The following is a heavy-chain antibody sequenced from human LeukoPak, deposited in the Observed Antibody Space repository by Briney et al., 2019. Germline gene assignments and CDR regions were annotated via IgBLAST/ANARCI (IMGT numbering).Heavy chain of an antibody. D-gene: IGHD6-19*01. Sequence: PSETLSLTCTVSGGSISSYYWSWIRQPPGKGLEWIGYIYYSGSTNYNPSLKSRVTISVDTSKNQFSLKLSSVTAADTAVYYCARTGVYSSGWYSRFDYWGQGTLVTVSS. V-gene: IGHV4-59*01. CDR1: GGSISSYY. J-gene: IGHJ4*02. CDR2: IYYSGST. CDR3: ARTGVYSSGWYSRFDY.